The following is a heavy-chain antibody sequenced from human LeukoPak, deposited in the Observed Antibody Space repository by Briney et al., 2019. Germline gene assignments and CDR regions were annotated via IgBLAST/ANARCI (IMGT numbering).Heavy chain of an antibody. Sequence: PGGSLRLSCAASGFTFSSYWMNWVRQAPGRRLEWLANIKQDGSEKYYVDSVKGRFTVSRDNAKNSLYLQMNSLRAEDTAVYYCARDKTSTSSDDYWGQGTLVTVSS. D-gene: IGHD2-2*01. CDR2: IKQDGSEK. J-gene: IGHJ4*02. CDR1: GFTFSSYW. CDR3: ARDKTSTSSDDY. V-gene: IGHV3-7*01.